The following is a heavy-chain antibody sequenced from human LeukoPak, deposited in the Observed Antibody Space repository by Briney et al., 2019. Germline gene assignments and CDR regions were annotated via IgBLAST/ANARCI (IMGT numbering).Heavy chain of an antibody. CDR1: GGTFSSYA. J-gene: IGHJ6*03. CDR3: AREGVVVVPAATHYYMDV. D-gene: IGHD2-2*01. Sequence: SVKVSCKASGGTFSSYAISWVRQAPGQGLEWMGGIIPIFGTANYAQKFQGRVTITADKSTSTAYMELSSLRSEDTAVYYCAREGVVVVPAATHYYMDVWGKGTTVTVSS. V-gene: IGHV1-69*06. CDR2: IIPIFGTA.